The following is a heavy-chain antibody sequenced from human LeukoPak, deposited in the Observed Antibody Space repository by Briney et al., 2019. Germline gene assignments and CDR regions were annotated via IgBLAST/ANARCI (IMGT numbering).Heavy chain of an antibody. CDR2: ISWNSDSI. V-gene: IGHV3-9*01. J-gene: IGHJ6*04. CDR3: AELGITMIGGV. D-gene: IGHD3-10*02. CDR1: GFTFDDYA. Sequence: GGSLRLSCAASGFTFDDYAMHWVRQVPGKGLEWVSGISWNSDSIGYADSVKGRFTISRDNAKKSLYLQMNSLRAEDTAVYYCAELGITMIGGVWGKGTTVTISS.